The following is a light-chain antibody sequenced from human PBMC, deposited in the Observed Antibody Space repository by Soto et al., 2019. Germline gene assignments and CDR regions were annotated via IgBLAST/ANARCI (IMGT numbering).Light chain of an antibody. Sequence: QSVLTQPAPVSGSPGQPITISCTVTSCDVGSFDSVAWFHHNPGKVLKLMIYVVSNRPSEASSRFSGSKSGNTASLSISGLQTEDEANYYCSSFTTGSTLVFGTGTKVTVL. J-gene: IGLJ1*01. CDR2: VVS. V-gene: IGLV2-14*01. CDR1: SCDVGSFDS. CDR3: SSFTTGSTLV.